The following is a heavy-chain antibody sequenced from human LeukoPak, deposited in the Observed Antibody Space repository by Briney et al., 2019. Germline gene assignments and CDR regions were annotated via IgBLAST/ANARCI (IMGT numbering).Heavy chain of an antibody. D-gene: IGHD5-18*01. CDR1: GGSISSGDYY. J-gene: IGHJ4*02. V-gene: IGHV4-30-4*01. CDR2: IYYSEST. Sequence: SETLSLTCTVSGGSISSGDYYWRWIRQPPGKGLEWIGYIYYSESTYYNPSLKSRVTISVDTSKNQFSLKLSSVTAADTAVYYCARSRGYSYASRLDYWGQGTLVTVSS. CDR3: ARSRGYSYASRLDY.